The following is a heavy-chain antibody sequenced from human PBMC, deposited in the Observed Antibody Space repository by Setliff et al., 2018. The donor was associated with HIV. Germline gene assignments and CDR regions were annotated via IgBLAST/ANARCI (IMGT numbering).Heavy chain of an antibody. D-gene: IGHD4-17*01. CDR1: GGSISSGDYY. V-gene: IGHV4-30-4*08. CDR2: IYDSEST. CDR3: ARAAAGNTGPFDL. J-gene: IGHJ4*02. Sequence: PSETLSLTCTVSGGSISSGDYYWSWIRQPPGKGLEWIGNIYDSESTYYNPSLKSRVTISVDTSKNHFSLKLTSVTASDTAVYYCARAAAGNTGPFDLWGQGSPVTVLL.